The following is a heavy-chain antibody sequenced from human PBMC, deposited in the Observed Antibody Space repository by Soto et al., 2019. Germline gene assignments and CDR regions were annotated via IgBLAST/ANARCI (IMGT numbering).Heavy chain of an antibody. Sequence: QVQLVECGGGVGQPGRSLRLSCAASGLTFSSYGMHWVRKAPGKGLGWVAVISYDGSNKYYADSVKGRFTISRDNSKNTLYLQMNSLRAEDTAVYYCAKPYSGYDTDAFDIWGQGTMVTVSS. V-gene: IGHV3-30*18. D-gene: IGHD5-12*01. CDR1: GLTFSSYG. CDR3: AKPYSGYDTDAFDI. J-gene: IGHJ3*02. CDR2: ISYDGSNK.